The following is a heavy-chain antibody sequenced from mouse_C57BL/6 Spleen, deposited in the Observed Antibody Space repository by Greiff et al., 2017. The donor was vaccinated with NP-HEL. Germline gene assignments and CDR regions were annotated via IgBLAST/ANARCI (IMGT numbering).Heavy chain of an antibody. CDR2: ISSGGSYT. J-gene: IGHJ2*01. V-gene: IGHV5-6*01. CDR3: ARHGRSDYDVRYFDY. D-gene: IGHD2-4*01. CDR1: GFTFSSYG. Sequence: EVKLVESGGDLVKPGGSLKLSCAASGFTFSSYGMSWVRQTPDKRLEWVATISSGGSYTYYPDSVKGRFTISRDNAKNTLYLQMSSLKSEDTAMYYCARHGRSDYDVRYFDYWGQGTTLTVSS.